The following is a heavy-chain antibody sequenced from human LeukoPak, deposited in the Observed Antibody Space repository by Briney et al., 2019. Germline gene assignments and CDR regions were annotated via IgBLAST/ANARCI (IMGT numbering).Heavy chain of an antibody. Sequence: GASVKVSCKASGYTFTSYGISWVRQAPGQGLEWMGWINPNSGGTNYAQKFQGRVTMTRDTSISTAYMELSRLRSDDTAVYYCARDRVITGTTGRVDYWGQGTLVTVSS. CDR2: INPNSGGT. D-gene: IGHD1-7*01. CDR3: ARDRVITGTTGRVDY. V-gene: IGHV1-2*02. CDR1: GYTFTSYG. J-gene: IGHJ4*02.